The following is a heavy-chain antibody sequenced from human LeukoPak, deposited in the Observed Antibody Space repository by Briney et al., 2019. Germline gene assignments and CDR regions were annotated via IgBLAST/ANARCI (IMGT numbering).Heavy chain of an antibody. CDR1: GFTFSSYS. CDR3: STGSGHAFDI. Sequence: PGGSLRLSCAASGFTFSSYSMNWVRQAPGKGLVWVSRINSDGSSTSYADSVKGRFTISRDNAKNTLYLQMNSLRAEDTAVYYCSTGSGHAFDIWGRGTMVTVSS. D-gene: IGHD3-10*01. J-gene: IGHJ3*02. V-gene: IGHV3-74*01. CDR2: INSDGSST.